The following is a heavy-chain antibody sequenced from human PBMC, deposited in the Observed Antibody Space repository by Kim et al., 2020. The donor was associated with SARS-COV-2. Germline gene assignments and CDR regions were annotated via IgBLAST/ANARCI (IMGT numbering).Heavy chain of an antibody. Sequence: SETLSLTCAVYGGSFSGYYWSWIRQPPGKGLEWIGEINHSGSTNYNPSLKSRVTISVDTSKNQFSLKLSSVTAADTAVYYCARGFMTTVTGGGDYWGQGTLVTVSS. CDR1: GGSFSGYY. V-gene: IGHV4-34*01. J-gene: IGHJ4*02. CDR2: INHSGST. D-gene: IGHD4-17*01. CDR3: ARGFMTTVTGGGDY.